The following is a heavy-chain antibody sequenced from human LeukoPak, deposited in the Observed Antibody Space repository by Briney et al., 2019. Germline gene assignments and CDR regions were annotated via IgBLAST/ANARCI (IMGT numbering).Heavy chain of an antibody. CDR1: GGSFSGYY. J-gene: IGHJ4*02. D-gene: IGHD2-2*01. V-gene: IGHV4-34*01. CDR2: INDSGST. Sequence: KPSETLSLTCTVYGGSFSGYYWTWIRQPPGKGLEWIGEINDSGSTNYSPSLKSRVTMSVDTSKNQFSLKLTSVTAADTAVYYCARGAGYCGTTSCSSPADYWGQGTLVTVSS. CDR3: ARGAGYCGTTSCSSPADY.